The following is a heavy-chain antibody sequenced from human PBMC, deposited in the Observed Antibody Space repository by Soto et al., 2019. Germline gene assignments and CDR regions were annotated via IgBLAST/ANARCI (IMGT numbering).Heavy chain of an antibody. Sequence: QVQLMQSGTEVKKPGASVTVSCKASGYTSADFGISWVRQAPGHGLEWMGWVSGNNGASNPAPKVQGRITMTVDTSTGVSYMALRSLRSDDTAIYYCVRDQKYFRVNGNWFDSWGQGTLVSVSS. J-gene: IGHJ5*01. CDR2: VSGNNGAS. V-gene: IGHV1-18*04. D-gene: IGHD2-2*01. CDR1: GYTSADFG. CDR3: VRDQKYFRVNGNWFDS.